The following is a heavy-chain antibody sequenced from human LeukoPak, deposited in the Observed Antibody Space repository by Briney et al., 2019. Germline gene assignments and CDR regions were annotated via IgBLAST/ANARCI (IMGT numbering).Heavy chain of an antibody. J-gene: IGHJ4*02. V-gene: IGHV4-59*12. D-gene: IGHD3-10*01. CDR3: AREYYYGSGSYEFDY. CDR2: IYYSGST. Sequence: KPSETLSLTCTVSGGSISSYYWSWIRQPPGKGLEWIGYIYYSGSTNYNPSLKSRVTISVDTSKNQFSLKLSSVTAADTAVYYCAREYYYGSGSYEFDYWGQGTLVTVSS. CDR1: GGSISSYY.